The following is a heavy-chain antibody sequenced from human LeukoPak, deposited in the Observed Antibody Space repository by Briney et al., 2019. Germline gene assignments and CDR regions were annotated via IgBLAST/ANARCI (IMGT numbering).Heavy chain of an antibody. Sequence: ETLSLTCAVSGDSLNTNTWWSWVRQTPGKGLEWVSAMSGGGGSTYYADSVKGRFTISRDISKKTLYMQMNSLRVEDTAVYYCASRSGYGPHYFDYWGQGTLVTVSS. J-gene: IGHJ4*02. CDR2: MSGGGGST. D-gene: IGHD5-12*01. CDR1: GDSLNTNT. V-gene: IGHV3-23*01. CDR3: ASRSGYGPHYFDY.